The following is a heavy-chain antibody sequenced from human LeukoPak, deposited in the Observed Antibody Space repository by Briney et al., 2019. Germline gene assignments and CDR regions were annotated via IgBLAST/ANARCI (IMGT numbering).Heavy chain of an antibody. CDR1: GGSFSGYY. CDR3: ARPRGGYYAYFDY. CDR2: INHSGST. Sequence: PSETLSLTCAVYGGSFSGYYWSWIRQPPGKGLEWIGEINHSGSTNYNPSLKSRVTISVDTSKNQFSLKLSSVTAADTAVYYCARPRGGYYAYFDYWGQGTLVTVSS. D-gene: IGHD3-22*01. V-gene: IGHV4-34*01. J-gene: IGHJ4*02.